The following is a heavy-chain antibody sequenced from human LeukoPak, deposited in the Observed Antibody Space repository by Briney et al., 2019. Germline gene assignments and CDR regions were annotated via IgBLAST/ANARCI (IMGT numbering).Heavy chain of an antibody. V-gene: IGHV3-48*01. D-gene: IGHD6-19*01. CDR2: ISSRSSSI. CDR1: GFTFSSYS. J-gene: IGHJ4*02. CDR3: AKVAIAVAGTGPDY. Sequence: GGSLRLSCAASGFTFSSYSMNWVRQAPGKGLEWVSYISSRSSSIYYADSVKGRFTLSRDNSKNTLYLQMNSLRAEDTAVYYCAKVAIAVAGTGPDYWGQGTLVTVSS.